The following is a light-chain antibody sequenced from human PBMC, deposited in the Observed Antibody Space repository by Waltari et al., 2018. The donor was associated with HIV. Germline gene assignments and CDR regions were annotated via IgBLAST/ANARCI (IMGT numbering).Light chain of an antibody. Sequence: QPALTQPASASGSPGQSITIPCTGTRSDVGSYNLVSWYQQHPGKAPKLMIYEVSKRPSGVSNRFSGSKSGNTASLTISGLQAEDEADYYCCSYAGSSTWVFGGGTKLTVL. V-gene: IGLV2-23*02. CDR2: EVS. J-gene: IGLJ3*02. CDR3: CSYAGSSTWV. CDR1: RSDVGSYNL.